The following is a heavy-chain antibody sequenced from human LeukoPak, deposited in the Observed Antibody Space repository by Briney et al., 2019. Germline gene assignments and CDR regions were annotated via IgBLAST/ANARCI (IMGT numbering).Heavy chain of an antibody. D-gene: IGHD5-12*01. V-gene: IGHV3-30*02. J-gene: IGHJ4*02. Sequence: PGGSLRLSCAASGFTFSSYGMHRVRQAPGKGLEWVAFIRYDGSNKYYADSVKGRFTISRDNSKNTLYLQMNSLRAEDTAVYYCARGRNIVATSGYFDYWGQGTLVTVSS. CDR1: GFTFSSYG. CDR2: IRYDGSNK. CDR3: ARGRNIVATSGYFDY.